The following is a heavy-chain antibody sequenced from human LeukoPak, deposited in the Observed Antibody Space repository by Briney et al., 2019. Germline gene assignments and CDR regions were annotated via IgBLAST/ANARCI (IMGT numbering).Heavy chain of an antibody. Sequence: SQTLSLTCAISGDSVSSNSVTWNWIRQSPSRGLEWLGRTYYRSTWYNDYAVSVRGRITVNPDTSKNQFSLHLNSVTPEDTAVYYCARRLTQYDCFDPWGQGILVTVSS. J-gene: IGHJ5*02. CDR3: ARRLTQYDCFDP. D-gene: IGHD2-2*01. CDR1: GDSVSSNSVT. CDR2: TYYRSTWYN. V-gene: IGHV6-1*01.